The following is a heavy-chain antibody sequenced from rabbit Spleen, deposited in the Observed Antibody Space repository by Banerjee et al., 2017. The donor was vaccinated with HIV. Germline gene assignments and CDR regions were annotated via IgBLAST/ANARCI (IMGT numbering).Heavy chain of an antibody. Sequence: QEQLEESGGGLVKPGGTLTLTCKASGFDLSQNYVMCWVRQAPGKGLEWIGCIGSNSGNTYSAGWAKGRFTISTSTSLNTVTLQLNSLTAADTATYFCGRDANGDVRLSRLDLWGPGTLVTVS. CDR3: GRDANGDVRLSRLDL. CDR1: GFDLSQNYV. D-gene: IGHD2-1*01. J-gene: IGHJ3*01. V-gene: IGHV1S43*01. CDR2: IGSNSGNT.